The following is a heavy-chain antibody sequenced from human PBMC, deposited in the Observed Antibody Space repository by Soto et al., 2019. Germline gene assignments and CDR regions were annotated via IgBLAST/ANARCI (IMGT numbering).Heavy chain of an antibody. V-gene: IGHV3-7*05. Sequence: DVQLTESGGGLVQPGGSLRLSCGASGFSFGSDWMAWVRQAPGKGLEWVATIRNDGSQAHYADSVRGRFSVSRDKAKDSLYLEMNSLGLEDTAVYYCTSDASCRDDIAYYDVFDMWSEGTMVTVSS. CDR3: TSDASCRDDIAYYDVFDM. J-gene: IGHJ3*02. CDR2: IRNDGSQA. D-gene: IGHD3-16*01. CDR1: GFSFGSDW.